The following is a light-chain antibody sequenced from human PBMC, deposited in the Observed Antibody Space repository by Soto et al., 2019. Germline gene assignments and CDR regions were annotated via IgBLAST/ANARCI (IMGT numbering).Light chain of an antibody. CDR2: GAS. CDR3: QQYNNWPTWT. CDR1: QSDSSN. V-gene: IGKV3-15*01. Sequence: EIVMTQSPATLSVSPGERATLSCRASQSDSSNLAWYQQKPGQAPRLLIYGASTRATGIPARFSGSGSGTEFTLTISSLQSADFSVYYCQQYNNWPTWTFGQGTKVEIK. J-gene: IGKJ1*01.